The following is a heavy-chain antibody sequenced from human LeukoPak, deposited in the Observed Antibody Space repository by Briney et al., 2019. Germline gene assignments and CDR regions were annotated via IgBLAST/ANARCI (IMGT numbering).Heavy chain of an antibody. CDR3: TRDRSRAEDD. CDR2: INQGGSDK. CDR1: GFTFSGHW. Sequence: GGSLRLSCAATGFTFSGHWMSWVRQAPGKGLEWVANINQGGSDKYYVDSVKGRFTISRDSANNLLYLQMNSLRGEDTAVYYCTRDRSRAEDDWGQGTLVTVSS. V-gene: IGHV3-7*01. J-gene: IGHJ4*02. D-gene: IGHD1-14*01.